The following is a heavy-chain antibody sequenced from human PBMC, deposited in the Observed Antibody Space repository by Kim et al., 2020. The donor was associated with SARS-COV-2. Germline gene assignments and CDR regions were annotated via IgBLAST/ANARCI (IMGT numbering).Heavy chain of an antibody. J-gene: IGHJ3*02. D-gene: IGHD3-9*01. CDR3: ACPSPHHDIFIDVFDT. V-gene: IGHV4-4*08. Sequence: SETLSLTCTVSGGSISGHCWSWIRQPPGRGLEWVGITCSSGSPTYNPSPQIRVTITVYVYTNKNPLTLRPISAADAAAVYCACPSPHHDIFIDVFDT. CDR2: TCSSGSP. CDR1: GGSISGHC.